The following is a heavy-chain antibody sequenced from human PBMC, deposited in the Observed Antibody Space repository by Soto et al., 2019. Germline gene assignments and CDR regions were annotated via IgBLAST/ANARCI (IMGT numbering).Heavy chain of an antibody. CDR2: IWYDGSNK. CDR1: GFTFSSYG. D-gene: IGHD2-15*01. CDR3: ARDGERYCSGGSCYTFGY. J-gene: IGHJ4*02. Sequence: QVQLVDSGGGVVQPGRSLRLSCAASGFTFSSYGMHWVRQAPGKGLEWVAVIWYDGSNKYYADSVKGRFTISRDNSKNELDLQMNSLRAEDTAVYYCARDGERYCSGGSCYTFGYWGQGTLVTVCS. V-gene: IGHV3-33*01.